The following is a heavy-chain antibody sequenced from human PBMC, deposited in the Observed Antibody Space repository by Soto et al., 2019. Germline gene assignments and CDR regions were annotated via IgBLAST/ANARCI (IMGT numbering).Heavy chain of an antibody. J-gene: IGHJ6*02. D-gene: IGHD3-10*02. V-gene: IGHV4-59*01. CDR2: IYYSGST. CDR1: GGSINSYY. CDR3: ARCKDLSGVRYYYAMDV. Sequence: SETLSLICTVPGGSINSYYWSWIRQRPGKGLEWIGYIYYSGSTSYNTSLKSLVTILVDTSKNQFSLKLTSVTAADSAVYYCARCKDLSGVRYYYAMDVWGQGTTVTVSS.